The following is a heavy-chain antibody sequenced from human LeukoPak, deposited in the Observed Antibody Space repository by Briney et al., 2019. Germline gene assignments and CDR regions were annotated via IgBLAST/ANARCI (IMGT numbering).Heavy chain of an antibody. D-gene: IGHD3-16*01. J-gene: IGHJ4*02. Sequence: SETLSLTCAVYGGSFSGYYWSWIRQPSGKGLEWIGEINHSGSTNYNPSLKSRVTISVDTSKNQFSLKLSSVTAADTAVYYCARVGASSTLDYWGQGTLVTVSS. CDR1: GGSFSGYY. CDR3: ARVGASSTLDY. V-gene: IGHV4-34*01. CDR2: INHSGST.